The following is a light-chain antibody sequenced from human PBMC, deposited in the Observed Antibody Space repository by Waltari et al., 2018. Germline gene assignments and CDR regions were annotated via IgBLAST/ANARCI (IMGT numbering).Light chain of an antibody. CDR3: SSYASSSSLV. Sequence: QSALTQPASVSGSPGQSITISCTGTASDVGGYNYVSWFQQHPGKAPKLMIYAVSARPSGVSYRVSGTKAGNTASLTISGLQAADEADYYCSSYASSSSLVFGGGTRLTVL. J-gene: IGLJ2*01. CDR2: AVS. V-gene: IGLV2-14*03. CDR1: ASDVGGYNY.